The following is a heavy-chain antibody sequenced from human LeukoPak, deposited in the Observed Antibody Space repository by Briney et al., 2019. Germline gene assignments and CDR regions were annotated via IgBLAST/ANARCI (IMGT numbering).Heavy chain of an antibody. J-gene: IGHJ5*02. V-gene: IGHV3-53*04. CDR3: ARAVSGDFWSGYLFDP. Sequence: GGSLRLSCAASGFTVSSNYMSWVRQAPGRGLEWVSVIYSGGSTYYADSVKGRFTISRHNSKNTLCLQMSSLRAEDTAVYYCARAVSGDFWSGYLFDPWGQGTLVTVSS. CDR1: GFTVSSNY. D-gene: IGHD3-3*01. CDR2: IYSGGST.